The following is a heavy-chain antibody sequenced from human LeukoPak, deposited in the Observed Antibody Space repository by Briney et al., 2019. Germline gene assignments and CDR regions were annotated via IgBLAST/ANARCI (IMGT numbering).Heavy chain of an antibody. V-gene: IGHV1-2*06. CDR3: ARECGSQVDTAIVMSFDY. D-gene: IGHD5-18*01. CDR2: INPNSGAT. CDR1: GYTFTGYY. Sequence: ASVKVSCKASGYTFTGYYMHWVRQAPGQGLEWMGRINPNSGATSYAQKFQGRVTMTRAMSTSTVYMELSRLRSDDTAVYSCARECGSQVDTAIVMSFDYWGQGTLVTVSS. J-gene: IGHJ4*02.